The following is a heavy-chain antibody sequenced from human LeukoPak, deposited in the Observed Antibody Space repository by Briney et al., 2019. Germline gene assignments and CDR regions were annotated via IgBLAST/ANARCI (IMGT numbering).Heavy chain of an antibody. Sequence: SETLSLTCAVYGGSFSGYYWSWIRQPPGKGLEWIGEINHSGSTNYNPSLKSRVTISVDTSKNQFSLKLSSVTAADTAVYYCARVRRVTGSIFDYWGQGTLVTGSS. CDR2: INHSGST. CDR1: GGSFSGYY. CDR3: ARVRRVTGSIFDY. D-gene: IGHD5-18*01. J-gene: IGHJ4*02. V-gene: IGHV4-34*01.